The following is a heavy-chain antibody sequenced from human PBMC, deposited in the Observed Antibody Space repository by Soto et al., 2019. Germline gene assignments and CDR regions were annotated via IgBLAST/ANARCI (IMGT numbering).Heavy chain of an antibody. Sequence: QVQLQESGPGLVKPSQTLSLTCTVSGASMSDYYGSWIRQSPGKGLEHIGYLHYSGSDNYNPSLMSPATLSMDRSKNQFSLRLSSVTAADTAIYYCARSGHSFAGAVWGQGILVTVSS. J-gene: IGHJ4*02. D-gene: IGHD3-16*01. V-gene: IGHV4-59*01. CDR1: GASMSDYY. CDR3: ARSGHSFAGAV. CDR2: LHYSGSD.